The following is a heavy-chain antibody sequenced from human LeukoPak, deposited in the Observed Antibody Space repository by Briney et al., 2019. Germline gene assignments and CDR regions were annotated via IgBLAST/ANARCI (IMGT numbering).Heavy chain of an antibody. J-gene: IGHJ4*02. CDR3: GSDGGYGQTDY. V-gene: IGHV3-23*01. CDR1: GFTFSSYA. CDR2: ISGSGGST. D-gene: IGHD5-12*01. Sequence: PGGSLRLTCAASGFTFSSYAMSWVRQAPGKGLEWVSAISGSGGSTYYADSVKGRFTISRDNSKNTLYLQMNSLRAEDTAVYYCGSDGGYGQTDYWGQGTLVTVSS.